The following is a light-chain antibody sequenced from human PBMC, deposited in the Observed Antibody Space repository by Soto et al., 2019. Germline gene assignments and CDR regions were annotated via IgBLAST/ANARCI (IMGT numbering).Light chain of an antibody. Sequence: DIQMTQSPSSLSASVGDRVTITCRASQGISNYLAWYQQRPGKVPKLLIYAASTLQSRVPYRFSGSGSGTDFTLTISSLQPEDVATYYCQKYNSAPWTFGQGTKVEIK. CDR1: QGISNY. J-gene: IGKJ1*01. V-gene: IGKV1-27*01. CDR2: AAS. CDR3: QKYNSAPWT.